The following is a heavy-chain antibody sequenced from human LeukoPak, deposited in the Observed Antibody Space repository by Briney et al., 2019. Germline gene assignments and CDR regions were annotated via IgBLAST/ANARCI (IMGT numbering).Heavy chain of an antibody. CDR1: GGSFSSYA. D-gene: IGHD3-10*01. Sequence: ASVKVSCKASGGSFSSYAISWVRQAPGQGLEWMGGIIPIFSTANYAQKFQGRVTITTDESTSTAYMELSSLRAEDTAVYYCAKEDGNYGSGRYYYFDYWGQGTLVTVSS. J-gene: IGHJ4*02. V-gene: IGHV1-69*05. CDR2: IIPIFSTA. CDR3: AKEDGNYGSGRYYYFDY.